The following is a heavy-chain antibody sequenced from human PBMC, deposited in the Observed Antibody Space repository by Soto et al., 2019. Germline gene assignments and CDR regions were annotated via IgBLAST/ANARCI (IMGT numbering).Heavy chain of an antibody. CDR1: GFTFSSYG. J-gene: IGHJ4*01. CDR3: AKDLLVYRVILTIYFDY. CDR2: ISYDGSNK. V-gene: IGHV3-30*18. Sequence: QVQLVESGGGVVQPGRSLRLSCAASGFTFSSYGMHWVRQAPGKGLEWVAVISYDGSNKYYADSFKGRVTISIDNSKNTLYLQMNRLRADDTAVYYCAKDLLVYRVILTIYFDYWGHLTLVTVS. D-gene: IGHD2-21*01.